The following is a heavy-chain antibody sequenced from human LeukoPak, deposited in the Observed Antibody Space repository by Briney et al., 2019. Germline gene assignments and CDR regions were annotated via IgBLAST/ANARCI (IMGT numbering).Heavy chain of an antibody. CDR1: GFTFSHYS. D-gene: IGHD4-17*01. V-gene: IGHV3-23*01. Sequence: GRSLRLSCVASGFTFSHYSLHWVRQAPGKGLECVASISRNSGDYTLYAASVKGRFTISRDNSRSTLYLQMNSLRAEDTAVYYCSKKGQNEDYGKPDWGQGTLVTVSS. CDR2: ISRNSGDYT. CDR3: SKKGQNEDYGKPD. J-gene: IGHJ4*02.